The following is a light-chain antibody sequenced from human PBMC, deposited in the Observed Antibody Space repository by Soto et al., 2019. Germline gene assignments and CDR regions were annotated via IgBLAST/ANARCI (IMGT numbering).Light chain of an antibody. Sequence: QSVLTQPPSVSAAPGQEVTISCSGSSSNIGNNYVSWYQQLPGTAPKLLIYENNKRPSGIPDRFSGSKSGTSATLGITGLQTGDEADYYCATWDSSLSAAVFGGGPQLTVL. CDR1: SSNIGNNY. J-gene: IGLJ7*01. V-gene: IGLV1-51*02. CDR3: ATWDSSLSAAV. CDR2: ENN.